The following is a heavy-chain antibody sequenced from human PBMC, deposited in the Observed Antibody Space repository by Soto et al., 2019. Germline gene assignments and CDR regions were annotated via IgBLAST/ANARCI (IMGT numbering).Heavy chain of an antibody. CDR2: IIPIFGTS. D-gene: IGHD3-10*01. Sequence: QVQLVQSGAEVKKPGSSVKVSCKASGGTLSNYALSWVRQAPGQGLEWVGGIIPIFGTSNYAQNFQGRVTITADESTSTAYMELSSLRSEDTAVYYCARGVRTGFYGMDVWGQGTTVTFSS. V-gene: IGHV1-69*01. CDR1: GGTLSNYA. J-gene: IGHJ6*02. CDR3: ARGVRTGFYGMDV.